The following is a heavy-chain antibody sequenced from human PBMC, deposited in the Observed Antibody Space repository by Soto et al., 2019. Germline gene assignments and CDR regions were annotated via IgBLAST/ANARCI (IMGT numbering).Heavy chain of an antibody. D-gene: IGHD3-3*01. Sequence: GGSLRLSCAASGSTFSSSEMHWVRQAPGKGLEWISYISKSSSVIYYADSVKGRFTISRDNAKNLLYLQMNSLRAEDTAVYFCASVNLRFSYGLDVWGQGTTVTV. CDR3: ASVNLRFSYGLDV. V-gene: IGHV3-48*03. CDR1: GSTFSSSE. CDR2: ISKSSSVI. J-gene: IGHJ6*02.